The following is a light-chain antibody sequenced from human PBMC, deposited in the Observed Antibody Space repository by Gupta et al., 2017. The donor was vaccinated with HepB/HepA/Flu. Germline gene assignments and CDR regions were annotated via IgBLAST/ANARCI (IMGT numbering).Light chain of an antibody. Sequence: DIQMTQSPSTLSASVGDRVTITCRASQIISIWLAWYQQKPGKAPKLLIYKASNLQTGVPSRFSGSGYGKEFTLTSSRRQHDDCDNYYCQQDNSYLSFGHGTKVDIK. V-gene: IGKV1-5*03. J-gene: IGKJ3*01. CDR3: QQDNSYLS. CDR1: QIISIW. CDR2: KAS.